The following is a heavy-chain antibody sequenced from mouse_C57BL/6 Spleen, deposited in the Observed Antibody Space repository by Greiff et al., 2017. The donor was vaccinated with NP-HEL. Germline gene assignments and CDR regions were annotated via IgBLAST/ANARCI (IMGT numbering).Heavy chain of an antibody. Sequence: EVKLMESGGGLVKPGGSLKLSCAASGFTFSDYGMHWVRQAPEKGLEWVAYISSGSSTIYYADTVKGRFTISRDNAKNTLFLQMTSLRSEDTAMYYCARNPGYTNWYFDVWGTGTTVTVSS. V-gene: IGHV5-17*01. D-gene: IGHD2-2*01. CDR2: ISSGSSTI. J-gene: IGHJ1*03. CDR1: GFTFSDYG. CDR3: ARNPGYTNWYFDV.